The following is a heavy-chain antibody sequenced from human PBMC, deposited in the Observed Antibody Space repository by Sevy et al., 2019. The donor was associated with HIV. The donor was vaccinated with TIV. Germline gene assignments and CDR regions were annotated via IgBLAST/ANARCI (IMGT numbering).Heavy chain of an antibody. Sequence: GGSLRLSCAASGFTFSNYWMSWVRQAPGKGLEWVANIRQDGSEKYFVDSVKGRFAISRDNAKNSLYLQMKSLRAEDTAVDYWARPYRTDPFYYSGSSGYYYPTYFDYWGQGTLVTVSS. CDR3: ARPYRTDPFYYSGSSGYYYPTYFDY. CDR1: GFTFSNYW. D-gene: IGHD3-22*01. CDR2: IRQDGSEK. J-gene: IGHJ4*02. V-gene: IGHV3-7*01.